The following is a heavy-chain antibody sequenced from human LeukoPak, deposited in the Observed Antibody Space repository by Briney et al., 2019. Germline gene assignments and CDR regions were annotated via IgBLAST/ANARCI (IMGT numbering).Heavy chain of an antibody. D-gene: IGHD3-22*01. CDR3: ARSNSGYLRDAFDI. Sequence: KPGGSLRLSCAASGFTFRTYNMNWVRQAPGKGLEWVSSISSSSDYIYYADSLKGRFTISRDDARNSLYLQMNSLRAEDTAVYYCARSNSGYLRDAFDIWGQGTMVTVSS. CDR1: GFTFRTYN. CDR2: ISSSSDYI. V-gene: IGHV3-21*01. J-gene: IGHJ3*02.